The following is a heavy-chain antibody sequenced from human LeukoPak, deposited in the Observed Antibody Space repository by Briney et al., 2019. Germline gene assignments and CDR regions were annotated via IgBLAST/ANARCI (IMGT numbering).Heavy chain of an antibody. CDR3: ATATQPRGYFLH. J-gene: IGHJ1*01. CDR2: ISVNNGGT. D-gene: IGHD2-2*01. V-gene: IGHV1-18*01. Sequence: ASVKVSCKASGYTFTTYSLAWVRQAPGQSLEWMGWISVNNGGTNYAQSFQDRVTLTRDTSSNTAYLELRSLRSDDTAIIYCATATQPRGYFLHWGQGTLVTVSS. CDR1: GYTFTTYS.